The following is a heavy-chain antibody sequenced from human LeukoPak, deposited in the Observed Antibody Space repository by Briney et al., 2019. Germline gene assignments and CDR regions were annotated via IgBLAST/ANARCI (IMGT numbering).Heavy chain of an antibody. CDR3: AKDSYSGSYLADFDY. Sequence: PGGSLRLSCAASGFTFRSYAMSWVRQAPGKGREGVSAIGGRGGSTYYADCVKGRFTISRENSKNTLYLQMNSLRAEDTAVYYCAKDSYSGSYLADFDYWGQGTLVTVFS. V-gene: IGHV3-23*01. J-gene: IGHJ4*02. CDR1: GFTFRSYA. CDR2: IGGRGGST. D-gene: IGHD1-26*01.